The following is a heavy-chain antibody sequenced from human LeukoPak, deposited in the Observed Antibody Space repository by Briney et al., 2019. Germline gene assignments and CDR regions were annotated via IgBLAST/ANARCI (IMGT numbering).Heavy chain of an antibody. CDR2: IYYSGST. D-gene: IGHD6-6*01. V-gene: IGHV4-39*07. J-gene: IGHJ4*02. CDR1: GGSISSTNYY. CDR3: ARPIAASSYFDY. Sequence: SETLSLTCTVSGGSISSTNYYCGWIRHPPGKGLGWLGSIYYSGSTYYNPSLKSRVTISVDTSKNQFFLKLSSVTAADTAVYYCARPIAASSYFDYWGQGTLVTVSS.